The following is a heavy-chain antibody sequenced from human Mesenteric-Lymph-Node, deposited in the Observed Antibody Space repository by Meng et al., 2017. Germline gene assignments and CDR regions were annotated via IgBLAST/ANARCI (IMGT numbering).Heavy chain of an antibody. CDR2: ISAYRGDA. CDR1: CYTFTNHG. V-gene: IGHV1-18*01. D-gene: IGHD3-10*01. J-gene: IGHJ4*02. CDR3: ARGQIWFGELLPHFDY. Sequence: QVHLRRLGTEGKKPGVSVMGPCKASCYTFTNHGFSLVPQAPGQVLEWLGWISAYRGDANYEQKLQGRVTMTIDTSTTTAYMELRSLRTDDTAVYYCARGQIWFGELLPHFDYWGQGTLVTVSS.